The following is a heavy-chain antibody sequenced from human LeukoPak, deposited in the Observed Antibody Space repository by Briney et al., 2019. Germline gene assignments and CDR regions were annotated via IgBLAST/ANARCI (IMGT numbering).Heavy chain of an antibody. CDR2: IYYSGST. CDR1: GGSISSSGYY. D-gene: IGHD1-26*01. Sequence: SETLSLTCTVSGGSISSSGYYWGWIRQPPGKGLEWIASIYYSGSTYYNPSLKSRVTISVDTSKTQLSLKLSSLTAADTAVYSCARHEYSGSYYGLSWFDPWGQGTLVTVSS. J-gene: IGHJ5*02. V-gene: IGHV4-39*01. CDR3: ARHEYSGSYYGLSWFDP.